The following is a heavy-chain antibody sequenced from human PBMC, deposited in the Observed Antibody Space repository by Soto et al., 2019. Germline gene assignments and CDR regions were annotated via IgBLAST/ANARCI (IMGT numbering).Heavy chain of an antibody. CDR1: GYNFFDYG. CDR2: VSPKSGNT. Sequence: QIQLVQSGADVKKPGASVKVSCKASGYNFFDYGVSWVRQAPGQVLEWMGWVSPKSGNTDYARKVLSRVTMTTDTATRTAYMDLRGLRSDDTAVSYCARGRTVSSIGPLLVWGQGTLVSVSS. V-gene: IGHV1-18*01. D-gene: IGHD1-1*01. CDR3: ARGRTVSSIGPLLV. J-gene: IGHJ1*01.